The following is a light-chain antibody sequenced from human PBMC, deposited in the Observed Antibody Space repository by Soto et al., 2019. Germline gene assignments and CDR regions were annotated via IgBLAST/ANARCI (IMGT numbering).Light chain of an antibody. Sequence: QSLLTQPPSASGTPGQRVTIFCPGSSSNIGSDNVNWYQQLPGTAPKLLMYKNNQRPSGVPDRFSGSKSGTSASLAISGLQSEDEADYYCAVWDARLSGYVFGTGTKLTVL. CDR1: SSNIGSDN. V-gene: IGLV1-44*01. CDR2: KNN. CDR3: AVWDARLSGYV. J-gene: IGLJ1*01.